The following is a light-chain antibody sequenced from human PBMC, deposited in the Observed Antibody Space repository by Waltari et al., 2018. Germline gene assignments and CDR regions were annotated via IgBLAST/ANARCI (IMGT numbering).Light chain of an antibody. J-gene: IGLJ2*01. V-gene: IGLV2-14*01. Sequence: QSALPQPASVSGSPGQSITISCPGTGNEVGAYNSVSWYQQHPAKAPTLLIYDVTNRASGVSSRFSGSKSGNTASLTISGLQAEDEADYYCSAYAIAITPVLFGGGTKVTVL. CDR1: GNEVGAYNS. CDR2: DVT. CDR3: SAYAIAITPVL.